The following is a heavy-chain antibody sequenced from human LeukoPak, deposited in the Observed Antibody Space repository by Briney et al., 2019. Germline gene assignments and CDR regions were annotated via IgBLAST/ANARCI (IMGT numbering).Heavy chain of an antibody. CDR3: ARGKEMDTISHYYYYYMDV. D-gene: IGHD5-24*01. J-gene: IGHJ6*03. V-gene: IGHV1-69*05. CDR2: IIPIFGTA. Sequence: SVKVSCKASGGTFSSYAISWVRQAPGQGLEWMGGIIPIFGTANYAQKFQGRVTITTDESTSTAYMELSSLRSEDMAVYYCARGKEMDTISHYYYYYMDVWGKGTTVTVSS. CDR1: GGTFSSYA.